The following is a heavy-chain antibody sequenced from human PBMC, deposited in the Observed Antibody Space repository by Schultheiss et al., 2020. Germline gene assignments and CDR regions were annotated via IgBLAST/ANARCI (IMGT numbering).Heavy chain of an antibody. CDR2: ISYDGSNK. CDR1: GFTFSSYG. Sequence: GGSLRLSCAASGFTFSSYGMHWVRQAPGKGLEWVAVISYDGSNKYYGDSVKGRFTISRDNSKNTLYLQMNSLRAEDTAVYYCARSRGYYAYYFDYWGQGTLVTVSS. J-gene: IGHJ4*02. D-gene: IGHD3-22*01. CDR3: ARSRGYYAYYFDY. V-gene: IGHV3-30*03.